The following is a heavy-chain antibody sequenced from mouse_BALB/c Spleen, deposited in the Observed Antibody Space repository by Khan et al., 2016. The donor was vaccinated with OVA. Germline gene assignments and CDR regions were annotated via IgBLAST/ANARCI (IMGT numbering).Heavy chain of an antibody. V-gene: IGHV1S137*01. J-gene: IGHJ3*01. CDR2: ISTYSGNT. D-gene: IGHD1-2*01. Sequence: QVQLQQSGPELVRPGVSVKISCKGSGYTFTDYTMHWVKQSHAKSLEWIGVISTYSGNTNYNQKFKGKATMTVDKSSSTAYMEIARLTSEDSAIFDWGGGRCGHYDGFAYWGQGTLVTVPA. CDR3: GGGRCGHYDGFAY. CDR1: GYTFTDYT.